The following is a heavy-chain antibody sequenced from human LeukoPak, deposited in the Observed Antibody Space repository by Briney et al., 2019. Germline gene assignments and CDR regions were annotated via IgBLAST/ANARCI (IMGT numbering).Heavy chain of an antibody. V-gene: IGHV1-2*06. CDR3: AKDHGYVGSNWFDP. Sequence: ASVNVSCKASGYTFTDYYMHWVRQAPGQGLEWMGRINPNSGGTDYAQKFQGRVTMTRDTSISTAYMELSRLRSDDTAMYYCAKDHGYVGSNWFDPWGQGTLVTVSS. CDR1: GYTFTDYY. J-gene: IGHJ5*02. D-gene: IGHD3-10*01. CDR2: INPNSGGT.